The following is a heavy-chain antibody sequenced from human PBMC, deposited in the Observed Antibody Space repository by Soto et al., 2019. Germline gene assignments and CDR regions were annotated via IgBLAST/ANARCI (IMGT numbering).Heavy chain of an antibody. Sequence: PGGSLRLSCASSGFTFSDYYMSWIRQAPGKGLEWVSYISSSGSTIYYADSVKGRFTISRDNAKNSLYLQMNSLRAEDTAVYYCARCNNYYDSSGYYPDAFDIWGQGTMVTVSS. CDR1: GFTFSDYY. V-gene: IGHV3-11*01. CDR3: ARCNNYYDSSGYYPDAFDI. J-gene: IGHJ3*02. CDR2: ISSSGSTI. D-gene: IGHD3-22*01.